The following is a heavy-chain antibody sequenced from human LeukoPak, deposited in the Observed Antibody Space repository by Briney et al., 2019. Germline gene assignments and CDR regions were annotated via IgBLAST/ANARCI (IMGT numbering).Heavy chain of an antibody. J-gene: IGHJ5*02. CDR3: ARGVRGDYVWHNWFDP. D-gene: IGHD4-17*01. CDR2: INHSGST. Sequence: SETLSLTCAVYGGSFSGYYWSCIPQPPGTRLEWIGEINHSGSTNYNPSLKRRVTISVDTSKNQFSLKLSSVTAADTAVYYCARGVRGDYVWHNWFDPWGQGTLVTVSS. CDR1: GGSFSGYY. V-gene: IGHV4-34*01.